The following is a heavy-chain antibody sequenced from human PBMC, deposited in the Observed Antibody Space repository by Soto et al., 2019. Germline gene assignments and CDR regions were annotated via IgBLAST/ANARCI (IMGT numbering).Heavy chain of an antibody. CDR2: INHSGST. CDR1: GGSFSGYY. J-gene: IGHJ4*02. D-gene: IGHD3-10*01. Sequence: SETLSLTCAVYGGSFSGYYWSWIRQPPGKGLEWIGEINHSGSTNYDPSLKSRVTISVDTSKNQFSLKLSSVTAADTAVYYCARDSMVRGATAYYFDYWGQGTLVTVSS. V-gene: IGHV4-34*01. CDR3: ARDSMVRGATAYYFDY.